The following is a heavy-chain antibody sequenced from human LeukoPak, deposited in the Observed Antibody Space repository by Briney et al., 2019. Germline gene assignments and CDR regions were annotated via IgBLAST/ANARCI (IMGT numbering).Heavy chain of an antibody. CDR1: GFTFSNYA. CDR3: AKFGVPATCSGGRCYDWYFDL. D-gene: IGHD2-15*01. J-gene: IGHJ2*01. CDR2: ISAGGADT. Sequence: GGSLRLSCAASGFTFSNYAMSWVRQVPGKGLEWVSAISAGGADTFYADPVKGRFTISRDNSKSTLFLQLNSLRAEDTAVYYCAKFGVPATCSGGRCYDWYFDLWGRGTLVTVSS. V-gene: IGHV3-23*01.